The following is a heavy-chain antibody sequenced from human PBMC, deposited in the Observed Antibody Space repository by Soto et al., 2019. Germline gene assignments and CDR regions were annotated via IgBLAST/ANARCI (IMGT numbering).Heavy chain of an antibody. D-gene: IGHD3-10*01. V-gene: IGHV4-31*03. CDR1: GGSISSGGYY. Sequence: QVQLQESGPGLVKPSQTLSLTCTVSGGSISSGGYYWSWIRQHPGKGLEWIGYIYYSGSTYYNPSLRSRLTISVDTSKHQFSRKLSAVTAADTAGYYCARGSRLYGSSDLWGRGTLVTVSS. CDR2: IYYSGST. J-gene: IGHJ2*01. CDR3: ARGSRLYGSSDL.